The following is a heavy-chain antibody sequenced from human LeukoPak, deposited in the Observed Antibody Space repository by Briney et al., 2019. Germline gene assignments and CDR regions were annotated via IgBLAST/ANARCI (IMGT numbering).Heavy chain of an antibody. CDR3: AGVPAAMWGYYGMDV. CDR2: IYYSGST. CDR1: GGSISDYY. J-gene: IGHJ6*02. Sequence: SETLSLTCTVSGGSISDYYWSWIRQPPGKGLEWIGYIYYSGSTNYNPSLKSRVTISVDTSKNQFSLKLSSLTAADTAVYYCAGVPAAMWGYYGMDVGGQGTTVTVSS. D-gene: IGHD2-2*01. V-gene: IGHV4-59*08.